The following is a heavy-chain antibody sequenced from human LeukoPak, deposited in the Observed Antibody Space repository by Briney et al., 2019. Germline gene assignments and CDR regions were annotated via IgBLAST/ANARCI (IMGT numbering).Heavy chain of an antibody. V-gene: IGHV4-59*01. CDR2: IYYTGTT. CDR3: ARGSSGYYIPWFDP. J-gene: IGHJ5*02. CDR1: GGSISSYY. Sequence: PSEALSLTCTVSGGSISSYYWGWIRQPPGKGPECIGYIYYTGTTNYNPSLKSRVTISVDTSKNQFSLRLSSVTAADTAVYYCARGSSGYYIPWFDPWGQGTLVTVSS. D-gene: IGHD3-3*01.